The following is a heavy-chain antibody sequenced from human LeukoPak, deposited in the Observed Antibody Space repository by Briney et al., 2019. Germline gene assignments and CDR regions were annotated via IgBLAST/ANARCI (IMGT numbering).Heavy chain of an antibody. CDR2: MNPNSGNT. CDR1: GYTFTSYD. J-gene: IGHJ4*02. D-gene: IGHD2-15*01. V-gene: IGHV1-8*01. CDR3: ARGECSGGSCYSGY. Sequence: ASVKVSCKASGYTFTSYDINWVRLATGQGLEWMGWMNPNSGNTGYAQKFQGRVTMTRNTSISTAYMELSSLRSEDTAVYYCARGECSGGSCYSGYWGQGTLVTVSP.